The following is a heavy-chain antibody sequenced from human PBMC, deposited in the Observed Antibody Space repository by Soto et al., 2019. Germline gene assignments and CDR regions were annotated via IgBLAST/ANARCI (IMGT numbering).Heavy chain of an antibody. Sequence: EVQLVESGGGLVQPGGSLRLSCAASGFTLSGRSMHWVCQAPGKGLVWVSGIDNAGTDSTYADSVKGRFTSSRDNAKNMLYLQMNSLRVEDMAVYYCARGWFGPDVWGKGTTVTVSS. J-gene: IGHJ6*04. V-gene: IGHV3-74*01. CDR1: GFTLSGRS. CDR2: IDNAGTDS. CDR3: ARGWFGPDV. D-gene: IGHD3-10*01.